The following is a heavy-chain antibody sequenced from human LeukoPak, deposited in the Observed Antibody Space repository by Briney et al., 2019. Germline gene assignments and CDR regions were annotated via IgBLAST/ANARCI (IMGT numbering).Heavy chain of an antibody. V-gene: IGHV1-69*13. J-gene: IGHJ6*02. CDR1: GGTFSSYA. CDR3: ARAVGDSSLYYYGMDV. CDR2: IIPIFGTA. D-gene: IGHD2-15*01. Sequence: ASVKVSCKASGGTFSSYAISWVRQAPGQGLEWMGGIIPIFGTANYAQKFQGRVTITADESTSTAYMELSSLRSEDTAVYYCARAVGDSSLYYYGMDVWGQGTTVTVSS.